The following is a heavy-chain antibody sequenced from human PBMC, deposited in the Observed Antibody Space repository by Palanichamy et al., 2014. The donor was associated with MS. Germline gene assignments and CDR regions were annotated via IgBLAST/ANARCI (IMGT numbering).Heavy chain of an antibody. J-gene: IGHJ4*02. D-gene: IGHD3-10*01. Sequence: QVQLVESGGGVVQPGRSLRLSCAASGFTFSSYGMHWVRQAPGKGLEWVAVIWYDGKKKDYVESVKGRFIISRDNSKNTLYLQMNSLRAEDTAVYFCASGNYYTSGRAQDYWGQGTLVTVSS. CDR3: ASGNYYTSGRAQDY. V-gene: IGHV3-33*08. CDR2: IWYDGKKK. CDR1: GFTFSSYG.